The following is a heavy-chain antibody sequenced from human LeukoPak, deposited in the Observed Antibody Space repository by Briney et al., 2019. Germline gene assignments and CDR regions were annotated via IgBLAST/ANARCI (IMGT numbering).Heavy chain of an antibody. J-gene: IGHJ4*02. CDR2: IYYSGST. Sequence: SETLSLTCTVSGGSISSNYWSWVRQPPGKGLEWIGYIYYSGSTNSNPSLKSRVTISVDTSKNQFSLNLSSVTAADTAVYYCARDRGYGDYLNYFDYWGQGTLVTVSS. CDR1: GGSISSNY. D-gene: IGHD4-17*01. CDR3: ARDRGYGDYLNYFDY. V-gene: IGHV4-59*01.